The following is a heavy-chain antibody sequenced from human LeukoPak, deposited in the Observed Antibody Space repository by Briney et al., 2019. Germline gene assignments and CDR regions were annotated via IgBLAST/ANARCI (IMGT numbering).Heavy chain of an antibody. CDR1: GDSIGSTTTYY. J-gene: IGHJ4*02. V-gene: IGHV4-39*07. CDR2: VNYRGTP. D-gene: IGHD3-10*01. Sequence: SETLSLTCTVSGDSIGSTTTYYWGWIRQPPGKGLEWIGNVNYRGTPHYNPSLTSRVTMSLDTFKNHFSLKLSSVTAADTAIYYCARALSGYGSGKGYFDSWGQGTLVTVPS. CDR3: ARALSGYGSGKGYFDS.